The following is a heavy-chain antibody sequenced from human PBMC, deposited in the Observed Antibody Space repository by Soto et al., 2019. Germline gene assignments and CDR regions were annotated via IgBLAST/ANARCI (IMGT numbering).Heavy chain of an antibody. CDR1: GYSFTSYW. J-gene: IGHJ6*02. V-gene: IGHV5-51*01. D-gene: IGHD2-2*01. Sequence: PGESLKISCKGSGYSFTSYWIGWVRQMPGKGLEWMGIIYPGDSDTRYSPSFQGQVTISADKSISTAYLQWSSLKASDTAMYYCARLLGVVVPDASGYYYYGMDVWGQRTTVTVSS. CDR3: ARLLGVVVPDASGYYYYGMDV. CDR2: IYPGDSDT.